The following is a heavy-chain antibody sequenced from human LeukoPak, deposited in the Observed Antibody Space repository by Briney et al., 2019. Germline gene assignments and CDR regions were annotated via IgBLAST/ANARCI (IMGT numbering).Heavy chain of an antibody. D-gene: IGHD2-21*02. CDR3: ARGSLEFKHIVVVTAKGFDY. V-gene: IGHV4-59*12. CDR1: GASISNYY. J-gene: IGHJ4*02. Sequence: PSETLSLTCTVSGASISNYYWTWIRQPPGKGLEWIGYIYYSGSTNYRPSLKSRVTISVDTSKNQVSLKLSSVTAADTAVYYCARGSLEFKHIVVVTAKGFDYWGQGTLVTVSS. CDR2: IYYSGST.